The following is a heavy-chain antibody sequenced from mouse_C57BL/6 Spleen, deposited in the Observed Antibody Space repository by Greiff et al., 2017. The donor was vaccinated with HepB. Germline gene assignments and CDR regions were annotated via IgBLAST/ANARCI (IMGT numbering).Heavy chain of an antibody. V-gene: IGHV2-2*01. Sequence: VQVVESGPGLVQPSQRLSITCTVSGFSLTSYGVHWVRQSQGQGLEWLGVIWSGGSTDYNAAFLSRLSISNDNSKSQVFCKMNRLQADDTAIYYCARTDYSNSAWCAYWGQGTLVTVSA. CDR2: IWSGGST. D-gene: IGHD2-5*01. CDR1: GFSLTSYG. CDR3: ARTDYSNSAWCAY. J-gene: IGHJ3*01.